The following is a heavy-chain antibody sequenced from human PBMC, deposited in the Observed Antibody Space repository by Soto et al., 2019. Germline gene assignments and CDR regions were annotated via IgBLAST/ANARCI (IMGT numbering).Heavy chain of an antibody. CDR2: INRDVSST. J-gene: IGHJ4*02. Sequence: EVQLVESGGGLVQPGGSLRLSCAASGFTFSSYWMHWVRQAPGKGLVWVSRINRDVSSTSYADSVKGRFTISRDNAKNTLYRQMNSLRAEDTAVYYCAVAVAGPTAICYWGQGTLVTVSS. CDR1: GFTFSSYW. CDR3: AVAVAGPTAICY. D-gene: IGHD6-19*01. V-gene: IGHV3-74*01.